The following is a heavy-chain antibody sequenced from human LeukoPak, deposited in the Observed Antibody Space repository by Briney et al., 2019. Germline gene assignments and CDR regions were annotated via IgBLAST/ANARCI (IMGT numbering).Heavy chain of an antibody. CDR2: ISSSGSNI. D-gene: IGHD3-3*01. J-gene: IGHJ6*03. CDR3: ARDYDGGYMDV. CDR1: GFSFSDYY. Sequence: PGGSLRLSCAASGFSFSDYYMSWIRQAPGKGLEWISYISSSGSNIYADSVKGRFTTSRDNAKNSLYLQMNSLRAEDTAVYYCARDYDGGYMDVWGKGTTVTVSS. V-gene: IGHV3-11*04.